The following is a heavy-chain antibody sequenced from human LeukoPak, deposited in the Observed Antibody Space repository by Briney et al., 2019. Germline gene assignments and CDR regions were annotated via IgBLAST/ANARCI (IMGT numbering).Heavy chain of an antibody. V-gene: IGHV3-33*06. CDR1: GFTFSYYG. CDR2: IWYDGSNK. J-gene: IGHJ4*02. D-gene: IGHD1-26*01. Sequence: GRSLRLSCAASGFTFSYYGMHWVRQAPGKGLEWVAVIWYDGSNKYYADSVKGRFTISRDNSKNTLYLQMNTLRVEDRAVYYCAKENPVGGTNYFDYWGQGTLVTVAS. CDR3: AKENPVGGTNYFDY.